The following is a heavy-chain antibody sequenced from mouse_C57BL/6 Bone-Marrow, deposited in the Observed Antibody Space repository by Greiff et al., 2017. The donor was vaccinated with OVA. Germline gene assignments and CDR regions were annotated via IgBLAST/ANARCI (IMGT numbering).Heavy chain of an antibody. CDR1: GYTFTSYW. CDR2: IHPNSGST. D-gene: IGHD4-1*01. V-gene: IGHV1-64*01. J-gene: IGHJ1*03. Sequence: QVQLQQPGAELVKPGASVKLSCKASGYTFTSYWMHWVKQRPGQGLEWIGMIHPNSGSTNYNEKFKSKATLTVDKSSSTAYMQLSSLTFEDSAVYYCDLTGTHWYFDVWGTGTTVTVSS. CDR3: DLTGTHWYFDV.